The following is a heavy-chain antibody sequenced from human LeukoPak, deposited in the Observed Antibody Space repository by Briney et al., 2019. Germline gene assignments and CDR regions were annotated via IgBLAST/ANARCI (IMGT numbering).Heavy chain of an antibody. CDR1: GFTFSSYS. CDR3: ARAGHVDTAMGLVYYFDY. D-gene: IGHD5-18*01. V-gene: IGHV3-48*02. J-gene: IGHJ4*02. CDR2: ISSSSTI. Sequence: GGSLRLSCAASGFTFSSYSMNWVRQAPGKGLEWVSYISSSSTIYYADSVKGRFTISRDNAKNSLYLQMNSLRDEDTAVYYCARAGHVDTAMGLVYYFDYWGQGTLVTVSS.